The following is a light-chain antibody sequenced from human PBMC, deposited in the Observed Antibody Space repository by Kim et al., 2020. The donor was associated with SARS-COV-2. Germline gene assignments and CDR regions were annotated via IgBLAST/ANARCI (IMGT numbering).Light chain of an antibody. CDR3: QQSNTTTLT. Sequence: DIQMTQSPPSLSASVGDRVTITCRTSESISNHFNWYQQKPGRAPRLLFFGASSLHTGVPSRFSGSGSGTDFTLTVSSLQPDDFATYCYQQSNTTTLTFGEGTRLEIK. CDR1: ESISNH. V-gene: IGKV1-39*01. CDR2: GAS. J-gene: IGKJ5*01.